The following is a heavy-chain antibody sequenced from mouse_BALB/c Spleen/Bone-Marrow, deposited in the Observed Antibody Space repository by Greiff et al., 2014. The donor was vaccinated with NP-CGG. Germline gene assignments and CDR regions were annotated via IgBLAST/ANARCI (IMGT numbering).Heavy chain of an antibody. CDR2: ISSGGSYT. Sequence: EVQVVESGGDLVKPGGSLKLSCAASGFTFSRYGMSWVRQTPDKRLEWVANISSGGSYTYYPDSVKGRFTISRDKAKNTLYLHMSSLKSEDTAMYYCARQYGNLGVMDYWGQGTSVTVSS. D-gene: IGHD2-1*01. V-gene: IGHV5-6*01. CDR3: ARQYGNLGVMDY. J-gene: IGHJ4*01. CDR1: GFTFSRYG.